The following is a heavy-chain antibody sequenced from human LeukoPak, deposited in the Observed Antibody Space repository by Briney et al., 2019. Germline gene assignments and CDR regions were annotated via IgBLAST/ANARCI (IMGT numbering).Heavy chain of an antibody. J-gene: IGHJ5*02. CDR3: ARFLVDTAMAAYNWFDP. Sequence: SETLSLTCAVYGGSFSGYYWSWIRQPPGKGLDWIGEINHSGSTNYNPSLKSRVTISVDTSKNQFSLKLSSVTAADTAVYYCARFLVDTAMAAYNWFDPWGQGTLVTVSS. V-gene: IGHV4-34*01. CDR2: INHSGST. D-gene: IGHD5-18*01. CDR1: GGSFSGYY.